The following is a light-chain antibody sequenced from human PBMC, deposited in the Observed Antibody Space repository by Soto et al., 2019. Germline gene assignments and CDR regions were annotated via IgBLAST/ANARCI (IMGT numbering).Light chain of an antibody. CDR1: QSVSSSY. V-gene: IGKV3-20*01. CDR2: GAS. J-gene: IGKJ2*02. Sequence: EIVLTQSPGTLSLSPGERATLSCRASQSVSSSYLAWYQQKPGQAPRLLIYGASSGATGIPDRFSGSGSGTDFTLTISRLEPEDFAVYYCQQYGSSPLCTFGQGTKLEIK. CDR3: QQYGSSPLCT.